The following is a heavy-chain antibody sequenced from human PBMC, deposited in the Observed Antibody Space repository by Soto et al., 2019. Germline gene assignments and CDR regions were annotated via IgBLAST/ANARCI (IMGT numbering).Heavy chain of an antibody. V-gene: IGHV1-69*06. CDR1: GGIFSSNS. CDR3: ASKAACGGDCYALDS. J-gene: IGHJ4*02. Sequence: QVYLVQSGAEVKKPGSSVKISCKASGGIFSSNSINWVRQAAGQGLEWMGGIIHLFGTANYAEKFQGRVTITADKSAKTEYMELTSLRSEDTAVYYCASKAACGGDCYALDSWGQGTLVTVSS. CDR2: IIHLFGTA. D-gene: IGHD2-21*02.